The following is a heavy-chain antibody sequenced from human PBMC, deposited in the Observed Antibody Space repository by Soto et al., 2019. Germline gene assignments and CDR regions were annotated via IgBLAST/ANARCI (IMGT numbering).Heavy chain of an antibody. D-gene: IGHD1-26*01. Sequence: QVQLVQSGAEVKKPGASVKVSCKASGYTFTSYGISWVRQAPGQGLECMGLISAYNGNTNYAQKLQGRVTMTTDTSRSTAYMKLRRLRSDDTAVYYCARELEWELLRVGRDYYYYGMDVWGHGTTVTVSS. V-gene: IGHV1-18*01. CDR3: ARELEWELLRVGRDYYYYGMDV. CDR1: GYTFTSYG. CDR2: ISAYNGNT. J-gene: IGHJ6*02.